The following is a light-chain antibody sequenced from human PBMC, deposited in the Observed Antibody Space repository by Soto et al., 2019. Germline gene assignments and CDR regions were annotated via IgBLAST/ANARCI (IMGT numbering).Light chain of an antibody. V-gene: IGLV1-40*01. CDR1: SSNIGAGYD. Sequence: QPVLTQPPPVSGAPGQRVTISCTGSSSNIGAGYDVNWYQQLPGTAPKLLIYGTSNRPSEVPDRFSGSKSGTSASLAISGIQAEDDADHCCKSYESSLSAAYAFGWGTKVTV. J-gene: IGLJ1*01. CDR2: GTS. CDR3: KSYESSLSAAYA.